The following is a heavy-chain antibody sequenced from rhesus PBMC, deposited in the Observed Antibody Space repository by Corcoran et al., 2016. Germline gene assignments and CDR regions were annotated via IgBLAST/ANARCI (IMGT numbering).Heavy chain of an antibody. CDR1: GDSISSNY. V-gene: IGHV4-173*01. J-gene: IGHJ4*01. CDR2: ISGSGGST. CDR3: ARLLRRTAGTVIAGRFDY. Sequence: QLQLQESGPGLVKPSETLSLTCAVSGDSISSNYWSWIRQPPGKGLEWIGRISGSGGSTDYNPSLKSRVTISTDTAKNQFSLKLSSVTAADTAVYYWARLLRRTAGTVIAGRFDYWGQGVLVTVSS. D-gene: IGHD5-24*01.